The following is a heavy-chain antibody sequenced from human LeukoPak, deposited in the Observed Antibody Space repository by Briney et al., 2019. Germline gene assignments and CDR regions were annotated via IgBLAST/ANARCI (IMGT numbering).Heavy chain of an antibody. CDR1: GFTFISHE. Sequence: GGSLILSCVASGFTFISHEMNWVRQAPGKGLEWISYISSSGATIYYADSVQGRFTISRDNAKDSLYLQMNSLRVDDSAIYYCARMRGDYFDSSGPFLFDFWGQGTLVTVSS. CDR3: ARMRGDYFDSSGPFLFDF. D-gene: IGHD3-22*01. J-gene: IGHJ4*02. V-gene: IGHV3-48*03. CDR2: ISSSGATI.